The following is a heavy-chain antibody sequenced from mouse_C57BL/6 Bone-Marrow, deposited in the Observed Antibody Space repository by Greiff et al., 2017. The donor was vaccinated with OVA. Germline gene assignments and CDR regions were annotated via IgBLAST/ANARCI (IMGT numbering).Heavy chain of an antibody. Sequence: EVQRVESEGGLVQPGSSMKLSCTASGFTFSDYYMAWVRQVPEKGLEWVANINYDGSSTYYLDSLKSRFIISRDNAKNILYLQMSSLKSEDTATYYCARDLEGLNYFDYWGQGTTLTVSS. V-gene: IGHV5-16*01. CDR2: INYDGSST. D-gene: IGHD2-10*02. CDR1: GFTFSDYY. CDR3: ARDLEGLNYFDY. J-gene: IGHJ2*01.